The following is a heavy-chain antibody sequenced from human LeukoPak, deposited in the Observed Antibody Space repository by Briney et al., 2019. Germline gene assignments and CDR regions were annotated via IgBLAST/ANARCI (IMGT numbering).Heavy chain of an antibody. J-gene: IGHJ6*03. Sequence: GGSLRLSCAASGFTFSNYSMNWVRQAPGKGLEWVSSISSSSRSYIYYADSVKGRFAISRDNAKNSLYLQMNSLRAEDTAVYYCAREKYYDFWSGEKDYYYMDVWGKGTTVTVSS. CDR3: AREKYYDFWSGEKDYYYMDV. D-gene: IGHD3-3*01. V-gene: IGHV3-21*01. CDR1: GFTFSNYS. CDR2: ISSSSRSYI.